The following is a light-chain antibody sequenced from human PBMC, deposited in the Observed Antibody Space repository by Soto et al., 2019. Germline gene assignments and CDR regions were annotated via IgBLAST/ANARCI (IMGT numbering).Light chain of an antibody. V-gene: IGKV3-20*01. Sequence: EIVMTQSPSTLSVSPGETATLSCRASQSVNNNYLAWCQHKPGQAPRLLIYGASRRATGIPDRFSGSASGTDFTLTISRLEPEDFAVYFCQQYSDLPMTFGQGTRLEIK. CDR3: QQYSDLPMT. CDR2: GAS. J-gene: IGKJ5*01. CDR1: QSVNNNY.